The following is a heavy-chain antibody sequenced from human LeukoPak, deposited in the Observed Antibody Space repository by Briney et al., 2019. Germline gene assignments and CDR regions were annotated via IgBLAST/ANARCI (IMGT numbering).Heavy chain of an antibody. CDR2: INHTGST. CDR3: ARVYSSGRSGWFDP. D-gene: IGHD6-19*01. CDR1: GGSFSGYY. V-gene: IGHV4-34*01. Sequence: PSETLSLTCGVYGGSFSGYYWSWVRQPPGKGLEWIGEINHTGSTNYNPSLKSRVTISKDTSKNQFSLKLSSVTAADTAVYYCARVYSSGRSGWFDPWGQGTLVTVSS. J-gene: IGHJ5*02.